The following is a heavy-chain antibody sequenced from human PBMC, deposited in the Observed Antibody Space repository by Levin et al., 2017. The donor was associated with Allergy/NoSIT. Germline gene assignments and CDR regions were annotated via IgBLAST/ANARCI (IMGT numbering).Heavy chain of an antibody. CDR3: ARSGELDY. D-gene: IGHD1-1*01. CDR2: VKSKANKFAT. J-gene: IGHJ4*02. V-gene: IGHV3-73*01. CDR1: GFTFSGST. Sequence: KVSCATSGFTFSGSTMHWVRQASGKGLEWVGRVKSKANKFATAYAASVKGRFTISRDDSKNTAYLQMNSLKTEDTAVYYCARSGELDYWGQGTLVTVSS.